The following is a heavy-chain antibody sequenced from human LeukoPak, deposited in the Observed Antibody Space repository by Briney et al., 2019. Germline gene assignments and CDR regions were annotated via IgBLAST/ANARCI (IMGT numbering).Heavy chain of an antibody. CDR3: ARSKFASSGYYLEDAFDI. D-gene: IGHD3-22*01. J-gene: IGHJ3*02. V-gene: IGHV5-51*01. Sequence: GAALKISSKGAGCGFTSDWIGWGRRKPGRGREWRGRVYNDDGDTRYSPSFKGQVTISADKSIRTAYLQWSSLTASDTAMYYCARSKFASSGYYLEDAFDIWGQGTMVTVSS. CDR1: GCGFTSDW. CDR2: VYNDDGDT.